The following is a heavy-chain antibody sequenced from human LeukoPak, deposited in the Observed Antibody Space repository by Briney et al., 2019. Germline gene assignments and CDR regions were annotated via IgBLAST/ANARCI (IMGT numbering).Heavy chain of an antibody. J-gene: IGHJ4*02. CDR3: ARTYSSSDEFDY. Sequence: ASVKVSCKASGYTFTSYYMHWVRQAPGQGLEWMGIINPSGGSTTYAQKFQGRVAMTRDTSTSRVYMEVSSLRSEDTAVYYCARTYSSSDEFDYWGQGTLVTVSS. V-gene: IGHV1-46*01. CDR1: GYTFTSYY. CDR2: INPSGGST. D-gene: IGHD6-13*01.